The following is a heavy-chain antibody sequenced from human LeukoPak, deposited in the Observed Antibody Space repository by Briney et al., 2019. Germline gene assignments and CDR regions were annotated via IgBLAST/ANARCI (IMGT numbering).Heavy chain of an antibody. J-gene: IGHJ4*02. D-gene: IGHD6-19*01. CDR2: INPNSGGT. CDR3: AWGQWLDY. CDR1: GYTFTSYY. V-gene: IGHV1-2*06. Sequence: ASVKVSCKASGYTFTSYYMHWVRQAPGQGLEWMGRINPNSGGTNYAQKFQGRVTMTRDTSISTAYMELSRLTSDDTALYYCAWGQWLDYWGQGTLVTVSS.